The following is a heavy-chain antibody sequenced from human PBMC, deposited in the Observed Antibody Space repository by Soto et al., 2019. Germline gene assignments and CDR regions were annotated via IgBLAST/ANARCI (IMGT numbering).Heavy chain of an antibody. J-gene: IGHJ4*02. CDR2: TGASGRTT. D-gene: IGHD1-20*01. CDR1: GFSFSGYA. Sequence: EVQLLESGGVLVQPGGSLRLSCAASGFSFSGYAMTWVRPAPGKGLEWVSTTGASGRTTYYADAVKGRFTVSRDNSKNTLELQMSSRRADDTAVYSCATVHNTSRSVDYWGQGTLVTVSS. CDR3: ATVHNTSRSVDY. V-gene: IGHV3-23*01.